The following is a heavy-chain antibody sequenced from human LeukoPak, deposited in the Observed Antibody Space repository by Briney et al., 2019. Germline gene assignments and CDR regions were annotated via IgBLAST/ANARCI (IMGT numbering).Heavy chain of an antibody. Sequence: PSETLSLTCTVSGGSISSYHWSWIRQPPGKGLEWIGYIYYSGSTNHNPSLKSRVTISVDTSKNQFSLKLSSVTAADRAVYYCARAYYYGSGSYAFDIWGQGTMVTVSS. CDR2: IYYSGST. J-gene: IGHJ3*02. D-gene: IGHD3-10*01. CDR1: GGSISSYH. CDR3: ARAYYYGSGSYAFDI. V-gene: IGHV4-59*01.